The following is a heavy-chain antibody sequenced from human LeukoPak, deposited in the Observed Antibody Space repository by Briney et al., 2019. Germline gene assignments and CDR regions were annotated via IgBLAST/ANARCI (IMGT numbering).Heavy chain of an antibody. Sequence: PGGSLRLSCAASGFTFSSYAMSWVRQAPGKGLEWVSAISGSGGRTYYADSVKGRFTISRDNSKNTLYLQMNSLRAEDTAVYYCARVWTRSDKTWSDRWGQATLVTPSS. D-gene: IGHD3-3*01. J-gene: IGHJ5*02. CDR2: ISGSGGRT. CDR3: ARVWTRSDKTWSDR. V-gene: IGHV3-23*01. CDR1: GFTFSSYA.